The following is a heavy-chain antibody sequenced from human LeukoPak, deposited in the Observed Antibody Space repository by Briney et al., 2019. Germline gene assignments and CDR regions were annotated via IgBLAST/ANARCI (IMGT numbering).Heavy chain of an antibody. J-gene: IGHJ6*04. Sequence: SQTLSLTCTVSGGSISSGGYYWSWLRQHPGTGLEWIGYIYYSGSTYYNPSLKSRVTISVDTSKNQFSPKLSSVTAADTAVYYCARDRASALGYCSGGSCYYYYYGMDVWGKGTTVTVSS. V-gene: IGHV4-31*03. CDR3: ARDRASALGYCSGGSCYYYYYGMDV. CDR2: IYYSGST. D-gene: IGHD2-15*01. CDR1: GGSISSGGYY.